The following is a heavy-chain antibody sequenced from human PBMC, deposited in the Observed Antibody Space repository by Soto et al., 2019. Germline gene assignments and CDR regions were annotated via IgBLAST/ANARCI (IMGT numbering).Heavy chain of an antibody. CDR1: GYTFTSYG. Sequence: ASVKVSCKASGYTFTSYGISWVRQAPGQGLEWMGWINAGNGNTKYSQKFQGRVTISRDTSASTAYMELSSLTSEDTAVYYCARENRWFDPWAQGTLVTVSS. CDR2: INAGNGNT. CDR3: ARENRWFDP. V-gene: IGHV1-3*01. J-gene: IGHJ5*02.